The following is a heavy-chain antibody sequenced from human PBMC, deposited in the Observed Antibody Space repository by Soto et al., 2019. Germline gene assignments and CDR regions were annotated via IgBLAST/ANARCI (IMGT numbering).Heavy chain of an antibody. V-gene: IGHV4-39*01. CDR2: IYYSGST. Sequence: QLQLQESGPGLVKPSETLSLTCTVSGGSISSSSYYWGWIRQPPGKGLEWIGSIYYSGSTYYNPSLKSRVTISVDTSKNQFSLKLSSVTAADTAVYYCARQELTMAAGSPERYYYYGMDVWGQGTTVTVSS. D-gene: IGHD3-10*01. J-gene: IGHJ6*02. CDR3: ARQELTMAAGSPERYYYYGMDV. CDR1: GGSISSSSYY.